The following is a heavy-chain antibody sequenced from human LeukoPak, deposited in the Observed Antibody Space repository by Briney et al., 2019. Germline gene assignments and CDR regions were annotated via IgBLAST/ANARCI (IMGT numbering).Heavy chain of an antibody. J-gene: IGHJ3*02. CDR3: ARAITGKRGHDAFDI. V-gene: IGHV1-46*01. CDR2: INPSGGST. D-gene: IGHD1-20*01. Sequence: ASVKVSCKGSGYTFTSYYMHWVRQAPGQGLEWMGIINPSGGSTSYAQKFQGRVTMTRDTSTSTVYMELSSLRSEDTAVYYCARAITGKRGHDAFDIWGQGTMVAVSS. CDR1: GYTFTSYY.